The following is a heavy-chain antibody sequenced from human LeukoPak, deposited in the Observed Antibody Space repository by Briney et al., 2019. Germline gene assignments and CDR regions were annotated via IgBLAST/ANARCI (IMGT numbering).Heavy chain of an antibody. J-gene: IGHJ6*02. CDR1: GFSFSTYP. Sequence: GGALRLSCAASGFSFSTYPMHWVRRAPGKGLEFVSSINSNGGNTYYANSVKGRFTISRDNSKNTLYLQMGSLRAEDMAIYYCAREVYGMDVWGRGTTVTVSS. V-gene: IGHV3-64*01. CDR3: AREVYGMDV. CDR2: INSNGGNT.